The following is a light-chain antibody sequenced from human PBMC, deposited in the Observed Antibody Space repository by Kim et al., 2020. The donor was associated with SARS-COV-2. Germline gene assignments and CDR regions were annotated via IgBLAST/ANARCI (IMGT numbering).Light chain of an antibody. J-gene: IGLJ3*02. CDR2: RNT. CDR3: ATWDDTLDGRV. V-gene: IGLV1-47*01. Sequence: QSALTQPPSASGAPGQSLTISCSGSSSNIEINYVYWYQQFPGTAPKLLIYRNTQRPSGVPARFSAFKSATSASLAISELRSEDEAHYYCATWDDTLDGRVFGGGTKVTVL. CDR1: SSNIEINY.